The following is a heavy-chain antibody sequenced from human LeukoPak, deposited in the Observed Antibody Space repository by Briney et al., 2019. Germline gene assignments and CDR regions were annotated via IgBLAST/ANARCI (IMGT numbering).Heavy chain of an antibody. CDR3: ASSAGPHYHDSSGAFDY. Sequence: SETLSLTCAVYGGSFSDYYWSWIRQPPGKGLEWIGEINHSGSTSYNPSLKSRVTISVDTSKNQFSLKLSSVTAADTAVYYCASSAGPHYHDSSGAFDYWGQGTLVTVSS. V-gene: IGHV4-34*01. D-gene: IGHD3-22*01. CDR2: INHSGST. CDR1: GGSFSDYY. J-gene: IGHJ4*02.